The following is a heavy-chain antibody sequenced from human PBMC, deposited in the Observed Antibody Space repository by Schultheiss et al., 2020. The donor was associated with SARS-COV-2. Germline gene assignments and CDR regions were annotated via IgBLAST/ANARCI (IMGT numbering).Heavy chain of an antibody. J-gene: IGHJ4*02. V-gene: IGHV1-2*04. D-gene: IGHD3-22*01. CDR3: ARNPGSSGYSRGIDY. Sequence: ASVKVSCKASGYTFSVYYMYWVRQAPGQGLEWMGWINPSSGDTNYAQKFRGWVTMTRDTSIGTVYMEMSRLKSDDTAVYYCARNPGSSGYSRGIDYWGQGTLVTVSS. CDR2: INPSSGDT. CDR1: GYTFSVYY.